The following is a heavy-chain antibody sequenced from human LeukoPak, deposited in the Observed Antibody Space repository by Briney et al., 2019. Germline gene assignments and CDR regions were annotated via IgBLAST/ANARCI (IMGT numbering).Heavy chain of an antibody. CDR3: ARSGRGTYYYFDY. CDR1: GYTFTGYY. CDR2: INPNSGGT. D-gene: IGHD1-26*01. Sequence: GASVKVSCKASGYTFTGYYMHWVRQAPGQGLEWMGWINPNSGGTNYAQKLQGRVTMTTDTSTGTAYMELRSLRSDDTAVYYCARSGRGTYYYFDYWGQGTLVTVSS. V-gene: IGHV1-2*02. J-gene: IGHJ4*02.